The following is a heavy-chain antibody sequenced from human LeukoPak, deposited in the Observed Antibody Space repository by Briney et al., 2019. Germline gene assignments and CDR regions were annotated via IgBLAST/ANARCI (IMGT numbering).Heavy chain of an antibody. CDR1: GFTFSNYV. J-gene: IGHJ4*02. CDR2: ISGSGGST. CDR3: AKGAQLAPFDY. Sequence: GGSLRLSCAVSGFTFSNYVMSWVRQAPGKGLEWVSAISGSGGSTYYADSVKGRFTISRDNSKNTLYLQMNSLRAEDTAVYYCAKGAQLAPFDYWGQGTLVTVSS. V-gene: IGHV3-23*01. D-gene: IGHD6-13*01.